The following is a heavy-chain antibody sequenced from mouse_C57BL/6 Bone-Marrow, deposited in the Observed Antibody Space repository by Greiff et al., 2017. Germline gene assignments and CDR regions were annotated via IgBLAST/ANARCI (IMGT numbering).Heavy chain of an antibody. CDR3: TSYYSNFFFDY. Sequence: EVKVEESGGGLVQPGGSMKLSCVASGFTFSNYWMNWVRQSPEKGLEWVAQIRLKSDNYATHYAESVKGRFTISRDDSKSSVYLQMNNLRAEDTVIYYCTSYYSNFFFDYWGQGTTLTVSS. CDR1: GFTFSNYW. V-gene: IGHV6-3*01. D-gene: IGHD2-5*01. CDR2: IRLKSDNYAT. J-gene: IGHJ2*01.